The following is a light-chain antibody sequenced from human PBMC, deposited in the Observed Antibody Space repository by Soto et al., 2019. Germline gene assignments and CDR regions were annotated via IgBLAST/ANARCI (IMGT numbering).Light chain of an antibody. J-gene: IGKJ4*01. CDR2: DAS. CDR1: QSVSRS. V-gene: IGKV3-11*01. Sequence: IVLTQSPVTLSLSPGERATLSCRASQSVSRSLAWYQQKPGQAPRLLVNDASNRATGIPARFSGSGSGTDFTLTISSLEPEDFAVYFCQHRGNWPLTFGGGTKVEIK. CDR3: QHRGNWPLT.